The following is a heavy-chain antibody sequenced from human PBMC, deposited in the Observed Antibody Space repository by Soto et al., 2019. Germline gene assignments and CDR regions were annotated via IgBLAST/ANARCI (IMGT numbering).Heavy chain of an antibody. Sequence: QVQLVQSGAEVKKPGASVTVSCKASGYTFTSYYIHWVRQAPGQGLEWMVIINPSGGSTSYAKKFQGKVTMTRDTSTSTVYMEVSGLRPEDTDVDYWARDQEPPTLYYDYYYMDVWGKGTTVTVSS. CDR3: ARDQEPPTLYYDYYYMDV. J-gene: IGHJ6*03. CDR1: GYTFTSYY. CDR2: INPSGGST. V-gene: IGHV1-46*03.